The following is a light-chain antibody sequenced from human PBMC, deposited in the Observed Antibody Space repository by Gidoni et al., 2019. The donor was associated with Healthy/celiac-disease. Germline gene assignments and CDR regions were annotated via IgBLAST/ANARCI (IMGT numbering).Light chain of an antibody. CDR2: DAS. CDR1: QSVSSY. V-gene: IGKV3-11*01. J-gene: IGKJ1*01. Sequence: EIVLTQSPATLSLSPGERATLSCRASQSVSSYLAWYQQKPGQAPRLLIYDASNRAPGIPARFSGSGSGTDFTLTISSLEPEDFAVYYCQQRSNWPCTFGQGTKVEIK. CDR3: QQRSNWPCT.